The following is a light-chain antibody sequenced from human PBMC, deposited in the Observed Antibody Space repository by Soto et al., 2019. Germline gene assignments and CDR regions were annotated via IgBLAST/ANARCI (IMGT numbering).Light chain of an antibody. CDR1: QSISSS. Sequence: DIQMTQSPSTLSASVGDRVTITCRASQSISSSLARYQQKPGKAPKLLIYDASNLESGVPSIFSGSGSGTEFTLTISSLPPDNFATYYCQQYSTYSTFGQGTKVDIK. CDR2: DAS. CDR3: QQYSTYST. V-gene: IGKV1-5*01. J-gene: IGKJ1*01.